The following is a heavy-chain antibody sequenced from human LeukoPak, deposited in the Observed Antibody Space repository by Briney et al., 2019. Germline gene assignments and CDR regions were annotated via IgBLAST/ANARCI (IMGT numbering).Heavy chain of an antibody. CDR3: ARPHPTVTNFDY. D-gene: IGHD4-17*01. J-gene: IGHJ4*02. V-gene: IGHV4-59*01. CDR1: GLSISSYY. Sequence: SETLTLTCTVSGLSISSYYWSWIRQPPGKGLEWIGYIYYSGSTNYNPSLKSRGSISLETTKNQFSLKLSTVIAADAAAYYCARPHPTVTNFDYWGQGTLVIVSS. CDR2: IYYSGST.